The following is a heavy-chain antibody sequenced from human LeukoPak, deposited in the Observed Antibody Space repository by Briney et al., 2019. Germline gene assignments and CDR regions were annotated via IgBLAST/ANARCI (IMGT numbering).Heavy chain of an antibody. CDR2: ISGSGGST. V-gene: IGHV3-23*01. Sequence: GGSLRLSCAASGFTFSSYAMSWVRQAPGKGLEWVSAISGSGGSTYYAGSVKGRFTISRDNSKNALYLQMNSLRAEDTAVYYCAKKFKVVVSAPDYWGQGTLVTVSS. CDR3: AKKFKVVVSAPDY. J-gene: IGHJ4*02. CDR1: GFTFSSYA. D-gene: IGHD2-21*01.